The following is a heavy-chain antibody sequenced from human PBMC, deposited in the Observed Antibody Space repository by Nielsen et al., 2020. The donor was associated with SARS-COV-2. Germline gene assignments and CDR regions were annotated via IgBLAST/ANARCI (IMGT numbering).Heavy chain of an antibody. D-gene: IGHD3-16*01. CDR3: AKVGGSYYYYYYGMDV. Sequence: GESLKISCAASGFTFSSYAMGWVRQAPGKGLECVSAISGSGASTYYADSVKGRFTISRDNSKNTLYLQMNSLRAEDTAVYYCAKVGGSYYYYYYGMDVWGQGTTVTVSS. CDR1: GFTFSSYA. J-gene: IGHJ6*02. CDR2: ISGSGAST. V-gene: IGHV3-23*01.